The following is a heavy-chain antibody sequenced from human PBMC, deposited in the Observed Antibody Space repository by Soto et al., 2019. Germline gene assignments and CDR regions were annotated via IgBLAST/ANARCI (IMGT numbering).Heavy chain of an antibody. Sequence: QVQLVQSGAEVKKPGASVKVSCKASGYTSTSYDINWVRQAAGQGLEWMGWMNPNSGNTGYAQKFQGRVTMTRDTSKTTAYMELSSLRSEDTAVCYCAREPPGAHYYFDYWGQGTLVTVSS. D-gene: IGHD7-27*01. V-gene: IGHV1-8*01. CDR1: GYTSTSYD. CDR3: AREPPGAHYYFDY. CDR2: MNPNSGNT. J-gene: IGHJ4*02.